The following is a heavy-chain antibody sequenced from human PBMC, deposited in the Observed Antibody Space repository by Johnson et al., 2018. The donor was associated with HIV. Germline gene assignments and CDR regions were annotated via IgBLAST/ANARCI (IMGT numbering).Heavy chain of an antibody. Sequence: VQLVESGGGLVQPGGSLRLSCAASGFTFSSYAMSWVRQAPGKGLEWVSALSGSGGSTYYADSVKGRFTISRDNSKNTLYLQMNSLRAEDTAVYYCAKDQRHIGSSGWYHDAFDIWGQGTMVTVSS. J-gene: IGHJ3*02. CDR2: LSGSGGST. CDR1: GFTFSSYA. D-gene: IGHD6-19*01. CDR3: AKDQRHIGSSGWYHDAFDI. V-gene: IGHV3-23*04.